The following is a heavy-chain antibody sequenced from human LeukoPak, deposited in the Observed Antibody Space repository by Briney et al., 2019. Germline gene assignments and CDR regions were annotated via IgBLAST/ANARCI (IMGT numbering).Heavy chain of an antibody. CDR3: ATSPCSGGSCYSGYFDL. D-gene: IGHD2-15*01. Sequence: GGSLRLSCAASGFTFSSYAMSWVRQAPGKGLQWVSAISGSGGDTYYADSVKGRFAFSRDNSKNTLYLQMNSLRAEDTAVYFCATSPCSGGSCYSGYFDLWGQGTLVTVSS. CDR1: GFTFSSYA. J-gene: IGHJ4*02. CDR2: ISGSGGDT. V-gene: IGHV3-23*01.